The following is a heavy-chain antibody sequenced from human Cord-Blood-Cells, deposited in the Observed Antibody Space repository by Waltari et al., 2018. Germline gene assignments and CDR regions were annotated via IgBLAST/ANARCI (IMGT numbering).Heavy chain of an antibody. CDR1: GYTFPGYC. V-gene: IGHV1-2*02. J-gene: IGHJ4*02. Sequence: QVQLVQSGAEVKKPGPSVKVSCKASGYTFPGYCMHWLRQAPGQGLEWMGWINPNSGGTNYAQKFQGRVTMTRDTSISTAYMELSRLRSDDTAVYYCARRGPYSSGWYGYWGQGTLVTVSS. D-gene: IGHD6-19*01. CDR2: INPNSGGT. CDR3: ARRGPYSSGWYGY.